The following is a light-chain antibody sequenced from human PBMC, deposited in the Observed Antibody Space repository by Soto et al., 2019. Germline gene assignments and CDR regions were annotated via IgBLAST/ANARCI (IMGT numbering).Light chain of an antibody. V-gene: IGKV1-27*01. CDR1: QGISTY. J-gene: IGKJ3*01. CDR3: QKHNGAPFT. CDR2: AAS. Sequence: DIQMTQSPSSLSASIGDRVTITCRASQGISTYLAWYQQKPGKVPKLLIYAASTLQSGVPSRFSGSGSGTDFTLTITNLPPEDVATYYCQKHNGAPFTFGPGTKVDIK.